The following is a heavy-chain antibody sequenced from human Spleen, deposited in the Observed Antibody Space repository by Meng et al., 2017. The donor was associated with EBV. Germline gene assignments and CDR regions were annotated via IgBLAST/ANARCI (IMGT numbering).Heavy chain of an antibody. CDR2: ISGSGSLSANTT. CDR1: GCIFSSYA. J-gene: IGHJ4*02. CDR3: AKDQGSIVVVVCDY. D-gene: IGHD2-15*01. V-gene: IGHV3-23*04. Sequence: EVQLVESGXDLVQPGGSVRLCCGASGCIFSSYAMSWVRQAPGKGLEWVSGISGSGSLSANTTYYADSVKGRFTISRDDSKNTLHLQMNSLRAEDTAVYYCAKDQGSIVVVVCDYWGQGTLVTVSS.